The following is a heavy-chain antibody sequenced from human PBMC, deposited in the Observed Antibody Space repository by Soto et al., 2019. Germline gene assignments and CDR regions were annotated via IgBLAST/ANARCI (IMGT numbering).Heavy chain of an antibody. D-gene: IGHD3-10*01. CDR3: ASKFGELLADAFDI. Sequence: QVQLQESGPGLVKPSGTLSLTCAVSSGSISSRKWWTWVRQYPGKGLEWIGEIYHSGSTNYNPSLKSRVTISIDKSNNQFSLKLSSVTAADTAVYYCASKFGELLADAFDIWGQGTMVTVSS. CDR2: IYHSGST. J-gene: IGHJ3*02. V-gene: IGHV4-4*02. CDR1: SGSISSRKW.